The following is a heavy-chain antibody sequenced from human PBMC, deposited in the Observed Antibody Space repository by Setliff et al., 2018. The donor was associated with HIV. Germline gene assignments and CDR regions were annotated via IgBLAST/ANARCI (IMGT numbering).Heavy chain of an antibody. CDR3: ASRGYSYGSDDY. Sequence: GASVKVSCKASGGTFSSYAISWVRQAPGQGLEWMGGIIPILGIANYAQKFQGRVTITADKSTSTAYMELSSLRSKDTAVYYCASRGYSYGSDDYWGQGTLVTVSS. V-gene: IGHV1-69*10. J-gene: IGHJ4*02. D-gene: IGHD5-18*01. CDR1: GGTFSSYA. CDR2: IIPILGIA.